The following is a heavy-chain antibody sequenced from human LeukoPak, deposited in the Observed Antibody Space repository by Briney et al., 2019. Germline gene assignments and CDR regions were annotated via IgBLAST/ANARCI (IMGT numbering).Heavy chain of an antibody. CDR2: IIPIFGTA. J-gene: IGHJ5*02. D-gene: IGHD3-16*02. CDR3: ARGEGITFGGVIVPRVYFNWFDP. Sequence: GASVKVSCKASGGTFSSYAISWVRQAPGEGLEWMGEIIPIFGTANYAQKFQGRVTITADESTSTAYMEMSSLRSEDTAVYYCARGEGITFGGVIVPRVYFNWFDPWGQGTLVTVSS. V-gene: IGHV1-69*13. CDR1: GGTFSSYA.